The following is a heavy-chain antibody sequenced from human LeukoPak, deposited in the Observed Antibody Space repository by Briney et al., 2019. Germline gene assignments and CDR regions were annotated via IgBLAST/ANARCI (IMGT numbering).Heavy chain of an antibody. CDR2: IYSGGST. CDR3: EAAWGNGDY. Sequence: GGSLRLSCAASEFSVGSNYMTWVRQAPGKGLEWVSLIYSGGSTYYADSVKGRFTISRDNSKNTLYLQMNSLRAEDTAVYYCEAAWGNGDYWGQGTLVTVSS. D-gene: IGHD3-16*01. J-gene: IGHJ4*02. V-gene: IGHV3-66*01. CDR1: EFSVGSNY.